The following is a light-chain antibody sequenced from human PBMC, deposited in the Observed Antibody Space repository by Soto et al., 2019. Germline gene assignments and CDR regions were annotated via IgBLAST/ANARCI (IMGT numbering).Light chain of an antibody. J-gene: IGKJ5*01. Sequence: EIVLTQSPATLSLSPGERATLACRASQSVYSSLAWYLQKPGQAPWLLVYDASNWATGIPARFSGSGSGTDFTLTIHSQAPDDVAVYEFQQRSNGINFGQGIRLAIK. CDR2: DAS. CDR1: QSVYSS. V-gene: IGKV3-11*01. CDR3: QQRSNGIN.